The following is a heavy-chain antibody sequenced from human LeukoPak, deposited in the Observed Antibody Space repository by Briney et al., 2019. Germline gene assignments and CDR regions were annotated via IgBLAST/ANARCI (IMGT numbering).Heavy chain of an antibody. D-gene: IGHD6-13*01. CDR3: AREVRQQLVRGDWFDP. Sequence: GGSLRLSCAASGFTFSSYAMHWVRQAPGKGLEWVAVISYDGSNKYYADSVKGRFTISRDNAKNSLYLQMNSLRAEDTAVYYCAREVRQQLVRGDWFDPWGQGTLVTVSS. CDR1: GFTFSSYA. J-gene: IGHJ5*02. CDR2: ISYDGSNK. V-gene: IGHV3-30*04.